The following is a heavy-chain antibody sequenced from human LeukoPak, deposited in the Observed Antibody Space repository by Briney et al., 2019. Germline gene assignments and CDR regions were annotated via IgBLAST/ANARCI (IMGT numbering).Heavy chain of an antibody. CDR1: GGSISSSSCY. J-gene: IGHJ4*02. V-gene: IGHV4-39*07. CDR3: ARGISSGWLLSVDY. Sequence: SETLSLTCTVSGGSISSSSCYWGWIRLPPGKGLDWIGSIYYSGSTYYNPSLKSRVTISVDTSKNQFSLKLSSVTAADTAVYYCARGISSGWLLSVDYWGQGTLVTVSS. CDR2: IYYSGST. D-gene: IGHD6-19*01.